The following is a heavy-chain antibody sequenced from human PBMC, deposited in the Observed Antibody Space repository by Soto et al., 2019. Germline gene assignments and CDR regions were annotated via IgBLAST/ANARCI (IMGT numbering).Heavy chain of an antibody. Sequence: TSETLSLTCTVSGGSISSSSYYWGWIRQPPGKGLEWIGSIYYSGSTYYNPSLKSRVTISVDTSKNQFSLKLSSVTAADTAVYYCASSYCSSTSCYEGIVDYWGQGTLVTVSS. CDR3: ASSYCSSTSCYEGIVDY. J-gene: IGHJ4*02. CDR1: GGSISSSSYY. CDR2: IYYSGST. V-gene: IGHV4-39*01. D-gene: IGHD2-2*01.